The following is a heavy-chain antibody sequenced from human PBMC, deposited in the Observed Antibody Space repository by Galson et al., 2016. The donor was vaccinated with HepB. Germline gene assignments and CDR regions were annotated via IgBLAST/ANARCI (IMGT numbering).Heavy chain of an antibody. V-gene: IGHV3-23*01. CDR1: GFTFSYYA. CDR2: ISDSGGNT. J-gene: IGHJ4*02. Sequence: SLRLSCAASGFTFSYYAMTWVRQAPGKGLEWVSTISDSGGNTYYADSVKGRFTISRDNSRNTLYLQMNRLRAEDTAVYFCAKAKPYGDPWVYFDSWGQGTLVTVSS. CDR3: AKAKPYGDPWVYFDS. D-gene: IGHD4-17*01.